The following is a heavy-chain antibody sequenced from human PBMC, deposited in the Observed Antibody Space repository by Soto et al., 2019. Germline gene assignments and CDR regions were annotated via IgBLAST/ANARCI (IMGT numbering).Heavy chain of an antibody. Sequence: QEQLMQSGAEVKKPGSSVNVSCKASRDTFTSYAISWVRQVPGQGLEWMGLVIPVFGTTNYAQRFQCRVTFIADKSTTTAVMALTSLRSEDTSVYYCARSRYDNIQSYGIPDTLDVWGQGTLVTVSS. CDR2: VIPVFGTT. V-gene: IGHV1-69*06. D-gene: IGHD3-9*01. J-gene: IGHJ3*01. CDR3: ARSRYDNIQSYGIPDTLDV. CDR1: RDTFTSYA.